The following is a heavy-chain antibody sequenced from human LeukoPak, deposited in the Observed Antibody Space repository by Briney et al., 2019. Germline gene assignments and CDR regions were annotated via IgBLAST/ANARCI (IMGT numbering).Heavy chain of an antibody. Sequence: GGSLRLSCAASGFTFSSYWMHWVRQAPGKGLVWVSRINSDGSSTSYADPVKGRFTISRDNAKNTLYLQMTSLRAEDTAIYYCVRDGDVYNFDHWGQGTLVTVSS. J-gene: IGHJ4*02. CDR1: GFTFSSYW. CDR2: INSDGSST. CDR3: VRDGDVYNFDH. D-gene: IGHD5-24*01. V-gene: IGHV3-74*01.